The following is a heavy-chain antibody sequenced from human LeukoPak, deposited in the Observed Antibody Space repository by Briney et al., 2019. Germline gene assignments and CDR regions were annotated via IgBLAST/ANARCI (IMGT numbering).Heavy chain of an antibody. J-gene: IGHJ4*02. CDR2: ISYDGTNK. D-gene: IGHD4-11*01. CDR3: ASIQSWRFFDY. V-gene: IGHV3-30-3*01. CDR1: GFTFSSFA. Sequence: GGSLRLSCAASGFTFSSFAMHWVRQAPGKGLEWVSVISYDGTNKYYADSVKGRFTISRDNSKNTLYLQMNSLRAEDTALYYGASIQSWRFFDYWGQGTLVTVSS.